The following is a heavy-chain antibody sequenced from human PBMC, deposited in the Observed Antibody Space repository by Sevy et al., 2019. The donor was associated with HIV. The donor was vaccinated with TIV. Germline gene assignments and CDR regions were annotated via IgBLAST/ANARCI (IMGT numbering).Heavy chain of an antibody. D-gene: IGHD3-10*01. CDR2: ISSSSSTI. CDR3: ASIPTDYNSGETQVDY. J-gene: IGHJ4*02. Sequence: GGSLRLSCAASGFTFSSYSMNWVRQAPGKGLEWVSYISSSSSTIYDADSVKGRFTISRDNAKNSLYLQMNSLRAEDTAVYYCASIPTDYNSGETQVDYWGQRTLVTVSS. V-gene: IGHV3-48*01. CDR1: GFTFSSYS.